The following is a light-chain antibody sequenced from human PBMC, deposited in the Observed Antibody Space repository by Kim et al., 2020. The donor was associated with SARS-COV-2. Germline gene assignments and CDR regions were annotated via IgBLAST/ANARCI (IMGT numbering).Light chain of an antibody. Sequence: TGRTARITCGRNNIGSKRAHVYQQKPGQAPVLVIYYDSDRPSGIPERFSGSNSGNTATLTISRVEAGDEADYYCQVWDSSSDHPVFGGGTQLTVL. CDR3: QVWDSSSDHPV. CDR2: YDS. V-gene: IGLV3-21*04. CDR1: NIGSKR. J-gene: IGLJ2*01.